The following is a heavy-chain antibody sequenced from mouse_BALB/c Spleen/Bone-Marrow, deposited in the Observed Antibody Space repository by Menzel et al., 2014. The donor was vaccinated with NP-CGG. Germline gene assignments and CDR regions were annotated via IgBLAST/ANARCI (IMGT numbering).Heavy chain of an antibody. J-gene: IGHJ3*01. CDR1: GFGFSRYW. V-gene: IGHV4-1*02. D-gene: IGHD2-2*01. CDR3: ARLGYGWFAY. Sequence: EVQLQESGGGLVQPGGSLKLSCAASGFGFSRYWMGWVRQAPGKGLQWIGEINPESNTINYSPSLKDKFIISRDNAKNTLYLQMRKVKSEDAALYCCARLGYGWFAYWGQGTLVTVSA. CDR2: INPESNTI.